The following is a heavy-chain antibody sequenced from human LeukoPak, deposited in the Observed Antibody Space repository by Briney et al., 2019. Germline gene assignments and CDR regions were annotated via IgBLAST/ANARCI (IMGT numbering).Heavy chain of an antibody. CDR1: GGSFSGYY. CDR3: ASVPAAMGAFDY. V-gene: IGHV4-34*01. D-gene: IGHD2-2*01. J-gene: IGHJ4*02. CDR2: INHSGST. Sequence: SETLSLTCAVYGGSFSGYYWSWIRQPPGKGLEWIGEINHSGSTNYNPSLKSRVTISVDTSMNQFSLKLSSVTAADTAVYYCASVPAAMGAFDYWGQGTLVTVSS.